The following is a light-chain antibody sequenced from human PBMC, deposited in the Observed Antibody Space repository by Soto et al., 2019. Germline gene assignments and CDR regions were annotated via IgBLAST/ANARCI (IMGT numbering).Light chain of an antibody. Sequence: EIVITQSPATVSVSPGERATLSCRASQSVSSNLAWYQQKPGQAPRLLIYGASARATGIPARFSGSGSGTEFTLTISSLQSEDFAVYYCQHYNNWPPWTFGQGTKVEIK. J-gene: IGKJ1*01. V-gene: IGKV3-15*01. CDR2: GAS. CDR3: QHYNNWPPWT. CDR1: QSVSSN.